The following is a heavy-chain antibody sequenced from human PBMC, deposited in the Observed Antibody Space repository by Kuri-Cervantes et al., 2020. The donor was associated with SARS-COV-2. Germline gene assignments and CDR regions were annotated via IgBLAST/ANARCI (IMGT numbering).Heavy chain of an antibody. CDR2: IFAGGNT. Sequence: GALKISCAASGFSVNSSRMPWVRQAPGKGLEWVSIIFAGGNTLLADSVRGRFTISGDNSKNTLYLQMNSLRAEDTAVYYCARDWEPRDYYYYGMDVWGQGTTVTVSS. CDR3: ARDWEPRDYYYYGMDV. D-gene: IGHD1-14*01. CDR1: GFSVNSSR. V-gene: IGHV3-53*01. J-gene: IGHJ6*02.